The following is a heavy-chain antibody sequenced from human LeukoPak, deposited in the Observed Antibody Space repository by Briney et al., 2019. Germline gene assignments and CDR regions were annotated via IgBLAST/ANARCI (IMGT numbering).Heavy chain of an antibody. J-gene: IGHJ4*02. D-gene: IGHD4-17*01. Sequence: SETLSLTCTVSGGSISSYYWNWIRQSPGMGLEWLGNIHYRGTTNYNPSLKSRVTLSLNSSKSQFALKVTSVTAADTAVYYCARDEFGDFQGFDYWGQGTRVTVSS. CDR2: IHYRGTT. CDR1: GGSISSYY. CDR3: ARDEFGDFQGFDY. V-gene: IGHV4-59*13.